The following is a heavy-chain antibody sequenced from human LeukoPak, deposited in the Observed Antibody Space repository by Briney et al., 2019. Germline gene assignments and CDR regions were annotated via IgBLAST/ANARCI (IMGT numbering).Heavy chain of an antibody. CDR1: GFTLGDYA. CDR2: IRSKAYGGTT. J-gene: IGHJ6*03. V-gene: IGHV3-49*04. D-gene: IGHD2-2*01. CDR3: TRDHYCSSTSCSYYYYYYMDV. Sequence: GGSLRLSCTVSGFTLGDYAMSWVRQAPGKGLEWVGFIRSKAYGGTTEYAASVKGRFTISRDDSKSIAYLQMNSLKTEDTAVYYCTRDHYCSSTSCSYYYYYYMDVWGKGTTVTISS.